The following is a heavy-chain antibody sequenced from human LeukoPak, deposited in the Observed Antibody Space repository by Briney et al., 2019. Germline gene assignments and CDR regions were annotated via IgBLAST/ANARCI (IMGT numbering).Heavy chain of an antibody. J-gene: IGHJ4*02. CDR1: GGTFSSYA. D-gene: IGHD5-24*01. V-gene: IGHV1-69*13. CDR3: ARDLDGYVGY. Sequence: ASVKVSCKASGGTFSSYAISWVRQAPGQGLEWMGGIIPIFGTANYAQKFQGRVTITADESTSTAYMELSSLRSEDAAVYYCARDLDGYVGYWGQGTLVTVSS. CDR2: IIPIFGTA.